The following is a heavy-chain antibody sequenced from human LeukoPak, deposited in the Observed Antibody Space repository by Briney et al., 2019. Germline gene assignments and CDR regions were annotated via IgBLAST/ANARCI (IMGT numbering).Heavy chain of an antibody. V-gene: IGHV3-66*01. CDR2: IYSGGST. CDR1: GFTVSSNY. CDR3: ARGGDGYNYYFDY. J-gene: IGHJ4*02. D-gene: IGHD5-24*01. Sequence: GGSLRPSCAASGFTVSSNYMSWVRQAPGKGLEWVSFIYSGGSTYYADSVKGRFTISRDNSKNTLYLQMISLRAEDTAVYYCARGGDGYNYYFDYWGQGTLVSVSS.